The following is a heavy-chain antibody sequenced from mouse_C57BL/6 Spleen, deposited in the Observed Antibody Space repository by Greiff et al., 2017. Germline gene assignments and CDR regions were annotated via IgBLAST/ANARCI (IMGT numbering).Heavy chain of an antibody. Sequence: EVKLVESGGGLVKPGGSLKLSCAASGFTFSSYAMSWVRQTPEKRLEWVATISDGGSYTYYPDNVKGRFTISRDNAKNNLYLQMSHLKSEDTAMYYCARDGDGNHWYFDVWGTGTTVTVSS. J-gene: IGHJ1*03. CDR2: ISDGGSYT. D-gene: IGHD2-1*01. CDR1: GFTFSSYA. V-gene: IGHV5-4*01. CDR3: ARDGDGNHWYFDV.